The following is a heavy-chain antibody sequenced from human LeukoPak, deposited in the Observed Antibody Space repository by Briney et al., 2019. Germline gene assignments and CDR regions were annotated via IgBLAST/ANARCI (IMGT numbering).Heavy chain of an antibody. CDR2: IYYSGST. CDR3: ATWFGELQFDY. CDR1: GGSISSSYYY. V-gene: IGHV4-39*01. D-gene: IGHD3-10*01. Sequence: SETLSLTCTVSGGSISSSYYYWGWIRQPPGKGLEWIGSIYYSGSTYYNPSLKSRVTISVDTSKNQFSLKLSSVTAADTAVYYCATWFGELQFDYWGQGTLVTVSS. J-gene: IGHJ4*02.